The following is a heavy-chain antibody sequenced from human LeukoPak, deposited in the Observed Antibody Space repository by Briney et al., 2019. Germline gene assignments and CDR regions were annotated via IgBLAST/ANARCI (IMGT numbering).Heavy chain of an antibody. J-gene: IGHJ6*02. D-gene: IGHD2-2*01. V-gene: IGHV3-21*01. CDR2: ISSSSSYI. CDR3: ARDKYCSSTSCYRQMDV. Sequence: PGRSLRLSCTASGFTFGDYAMNWFRQAPGKGLEWVSSISSSSSYIYYADSVKGRFTISRDNAKNSLYLQMNSLRAEDTAVYYCARDKYCSSTSCYRQMDVWGQGTTVTVSS. CDR1: GFTFGDYA.